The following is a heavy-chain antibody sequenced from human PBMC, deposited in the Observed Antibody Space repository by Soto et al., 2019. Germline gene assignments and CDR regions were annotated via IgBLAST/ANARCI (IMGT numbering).Heavy chain of an antibody. J-gene: IGHJ4*02. V-gene: IGHV3-23*01. Sequence: GGSLRLSCAGSGFSFDNYAMIWVRQAPGKGLEWVSGISGSGASIDYADSVKGRFTISRDNSKNTLYLQMNSLRAEDTAVYYCARDLITDLDYDFWSGLPAFDYWGQGTLVTVSS. CDR1: GFSFDNYA. CDR3: ARDLITDLDYDFWSGLPAFDY. D-gene: IGHD3-3*01. CDR2: ISGSGASI.